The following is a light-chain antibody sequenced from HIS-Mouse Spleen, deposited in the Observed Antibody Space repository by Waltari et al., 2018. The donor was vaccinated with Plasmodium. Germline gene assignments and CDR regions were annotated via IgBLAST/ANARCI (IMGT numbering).Light chain of an antibody. CDR2: DDS. J-gene: IGLJ2*01. CDR1: NIGRKS. CDR3: QVWDSSSDHPV. V-gene: IGLV3-21*03. Sequence: SYVLTQPPSVSVAPGKTARITCGGNNIGRKSVPWYQQNPGQAPVLVVYDDSDRPSGIPERFSGSNSGNTATLTISRVEAGDEADYYCQVWDSSSDHPVFGGGTKLTVL.